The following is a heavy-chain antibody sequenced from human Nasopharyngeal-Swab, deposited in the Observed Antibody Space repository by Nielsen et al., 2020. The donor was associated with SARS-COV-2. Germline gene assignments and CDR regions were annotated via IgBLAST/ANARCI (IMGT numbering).Heavy chain of an antibody. V-gene: IGHV4-38-2*02. Sequence: WIRQPPGKGLEWIGSIYHSGSTYYNPSLKSRVTISVDTSKNQFSLKLSSVTAADTAVYYCARGQDVLVVGGISWFDPWGQGTLVTVSS. D-gene: IGHD2-8*02. CDR2: IYHSGST. J-gene: IGHJ5*02. CDR3: ARGQDVLVVGGISWFDP.